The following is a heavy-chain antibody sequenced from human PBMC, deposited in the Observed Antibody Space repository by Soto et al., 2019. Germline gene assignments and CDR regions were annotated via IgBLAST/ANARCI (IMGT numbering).Heavy chain of an antibody. CDR2: ITGSAVGT. D-gene: IGHD1-1*01. CDR1: GFTFSNYS. J-gene: IGHJ4*02. CDR3: ERESEH. Sequence: PGGSLRLSGAASGFTFSNYSISWVRQAPWKGLEWVSTITGSAVGTYYADSMKGRFTISRDNSKSTLYLQMYSLRVEDTAVYYCERESEHWRQRNLVAVSS. V-gene: IGHV3-23*01.